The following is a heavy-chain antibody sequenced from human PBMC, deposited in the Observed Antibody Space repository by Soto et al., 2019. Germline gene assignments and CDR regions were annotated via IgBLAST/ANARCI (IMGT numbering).Heavy chain of an antibody. CDR3: ARGGSMTTVTTYWFDP. CDR1: GYTFTGYY. CDR2: INPNSGGT. Sequence: GASVKASCKASGYTFTGYYMHWVRQAPGQGLEWMGWINPNSGGTNYAQKFQGWVTMTRDTSISTAYMELSRLRSDDTAVYYCARGGSMTTVTTYWFDPWGQGTLVTVSS. V-gene: IGHV1-2*04. J-gene: IGHJ5*02. D-gene: IGHD4-4*01.